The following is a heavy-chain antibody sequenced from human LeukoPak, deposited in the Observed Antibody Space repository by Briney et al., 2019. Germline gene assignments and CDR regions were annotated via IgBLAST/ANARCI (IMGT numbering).Heavy chain of an antibody. V-gene: IGHV1-69*13. D-gene: IGHD1-26*01. CDR3: ARDLSGSGTIAYY. J-gene: IGHJ4*02. Sequence: SVKVSCKASGGTFSSYAISWVRQAPGQGLEWMGGIIPIFGTANYAQKFQGRVTITADESTSTAYMELSSLRSEDTAVYYCARDLSGSGTIAYYWGQGTLVTVSS. CDR2: IIPIFGTA. CDR1: GGTFSSYA.